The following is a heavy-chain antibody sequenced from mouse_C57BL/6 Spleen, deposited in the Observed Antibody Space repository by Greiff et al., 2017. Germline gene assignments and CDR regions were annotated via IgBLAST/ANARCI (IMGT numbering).Heavy chain of an antibody. CDR2: INPSNGGT. V-gene: IGHV1-53*01. D-gene: IGHD1-1*01. CDR1: GYTFTSYW. J-gene: IGHJ1*03. Sequence: QVQLKQPGTELVKPGASVKLFCKASGYTFTSYWMHWVKQRPGQGLEWIGNINPSNGGTNYNEKFKSKATLTVDKSSSTAYMQLSSLTSEDSAVYYCARELRGFWYFDVWGTGTTVTVSS. CDR3: ARELRGFWYFDV.